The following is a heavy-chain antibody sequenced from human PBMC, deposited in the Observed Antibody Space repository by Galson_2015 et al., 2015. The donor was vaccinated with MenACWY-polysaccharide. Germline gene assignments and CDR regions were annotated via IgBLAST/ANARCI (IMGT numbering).Heavy chain of an antibody. J-gene: IGHJ6*02. Sequence: ETLSLTCTVSGGSLSSSSYYWGWIRQPPGKGLEWIGSIYYSGSTYYNPSLKSRVTISVDTSKNQFSLKLSSVTAADTAVYYCARDIYDFWSGYGKRAYYYYGMDVWGQGTTVTVSS. V-gene: IGHV4-39*07. CDR3: ARDIYDFWSGYGKRAYYYYGMDV. CDR2: IYYSGST. D-gene: IGHD3-3*01. CDR1: GGSLSSSSYY.